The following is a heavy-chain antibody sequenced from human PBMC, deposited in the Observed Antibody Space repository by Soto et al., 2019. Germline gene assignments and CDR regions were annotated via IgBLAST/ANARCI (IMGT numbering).Heavy chain of an antibody. V-gene: IGHV1-69*15. J-gene: IGHJ4*02. CDR3: ARIPRYSFPTSDDLDS. CDR1: GGTFYTYT. Sequence: QVQLVQSGAEVRKPGSSVQVSCKASGGTFYTYTFSWVRQAPGQGLEWMGSITPIYPTTNYAEKFQDRPTVTADGSTNTAYMELNSLTSDDTAVSYCARIPRYSFPTSDDLDSWGQGTLVTVSS. CDR2: ITPIYPTT. D-gene: IGHD5-18*01.